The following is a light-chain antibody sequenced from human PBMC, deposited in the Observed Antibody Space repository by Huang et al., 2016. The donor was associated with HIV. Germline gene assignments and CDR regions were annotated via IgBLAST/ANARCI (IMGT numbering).Light chain of an antibody. CDR2: GAS. CDR1: QSVSSN. Sequence: EIVMTQSPATLSVSPGERATLSCRASQSVSSNLAWDQQKPGQAPRLLIYGASTRATGIPARFSGSGSGTEFTITISSLQSEDFAVYYCQQYNNWPRTFGQGTKVEIK. V-gene: IGKV3-15*01. CDR3: QQYNNWPRT. J-gene: IGKJ1*01.